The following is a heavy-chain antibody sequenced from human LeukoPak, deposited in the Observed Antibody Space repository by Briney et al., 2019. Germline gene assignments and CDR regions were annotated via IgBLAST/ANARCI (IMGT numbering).Heavy chain of an antibody. CDR1: GYTFTGYY. CDR3: ARGDILTTGWRTFDY. Sequence: ASVKVSCKASGYTFTGYYMHWVRQAPGQGPEWMGWINPNSGGTNYAQKFQGRVTMTRDTSISTAYMELSRLRSDDTAVYYCARGDILTTGWRTFDYWGQGTLVTVSS. V-gene: IGHV1-2*02. J-gene: IGHJ4*02. D-gene: IGHD3-9*01. CDR2: INPNSGGT.